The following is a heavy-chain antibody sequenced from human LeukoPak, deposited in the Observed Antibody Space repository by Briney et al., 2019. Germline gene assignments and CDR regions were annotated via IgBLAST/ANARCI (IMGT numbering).Heavy chain of an antibody. Sequence: PAETLSLTCTVSGGSISSYYWSWIRQPPGKGLEWIGYIYYSGSTNYNPSLKSRVTISVDMSKNQFSLKLSSVTAADTAVYYCARTTEGGYTYDYFYYYYMDVWGKGTTVTISS. J-gene: IGHJ6*03. D-gene: IGHD5-18*01. V-gene: IGHV4-59*01. CDR3: ARTTEGGYTYDYFYYYYMDV. CDR2: IYYSGST. CDR1: GGSISSYY.